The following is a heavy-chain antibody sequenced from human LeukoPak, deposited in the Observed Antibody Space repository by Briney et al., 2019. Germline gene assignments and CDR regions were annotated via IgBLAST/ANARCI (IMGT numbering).Heavy chain of an antibody. V-gene: IGHV3-11*01. CDR2: ISSSGSTI. CDR1: GFTFSDYY. D-gene: IGHD5-18*01. Sequence: GGSLRLSCAASGFTFSDYYMSWIRQAPGKGLEWVSYISSSGSTIYYADSVKGRFTISRDNAKNSLYLQMNSLRSEDTAVYYCARSMVDTAMVTSIDYWGQGTLVTVSS. CDR3: ARSMVDTAMVTSIDY. J-gene: IGHJ4*02.